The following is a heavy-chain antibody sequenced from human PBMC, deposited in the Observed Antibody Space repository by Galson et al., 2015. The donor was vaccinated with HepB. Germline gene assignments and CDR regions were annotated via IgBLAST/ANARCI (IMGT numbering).Heavy chain of an antibody. CDR3: AKHRFYGDPPRAFDI. J-gene: IGHJ3*02. CDR1: GFTFNNYG. Sequence: SLRLSCAASGFTFNNYGMHWVRQAPGKGLEWVAVISYDGTNKYYADSVKGRFTIFRDNSKNTLYLQMNSLRAEDTAVYYCAKHRFYGDPPRAFDIWGLGTMVTVSS. V-gene: IGHV3-30*18. D-gene: IGHD4-17*01. CDR2: ISYDGTNK.